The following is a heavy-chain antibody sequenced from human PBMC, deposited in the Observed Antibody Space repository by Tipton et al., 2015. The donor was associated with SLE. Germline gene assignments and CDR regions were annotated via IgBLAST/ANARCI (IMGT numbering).Heavy chain of an antibody. D-gene: IGHD2-15*01. J-gene: IGHJ5*02. CDR3: ARSVVGEVWFDP. CDR2: INSDGSST. CDR1: GFTFSSYW. V-gene: IGHV3-74*01. Sequence: SLRLSCAASGFTFSSYWMHWVRQAPGKGLVWVSRINSDGSSTSYADSAKGRFTISRDNAKNTLYLQMNSLRAEDTAVYYCARSVVGEVWFDPWGQGTLVTVSS.